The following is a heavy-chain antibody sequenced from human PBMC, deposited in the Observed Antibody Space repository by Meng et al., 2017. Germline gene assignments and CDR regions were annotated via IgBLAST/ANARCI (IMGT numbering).Heavy chain of an antibody. CDR2: IYTSGST. CDR3: ARVMYSPYYYYYYGMDV. V-gene: IGHV4-61*02. D-gene: IGHD3-16*01. Sequence: SETLSLTCTVSGGSISSGSYYWSWIRQPAGKGLEWIGRIYTSGSTNYNPSLKSRVTISVDTSKNQFSLMLSSVTAADTAVYYCARVMYSPYYYYYYGMDVWGQGTTVTVSS. CDR1: GGSISSGSYY. J-gene: IGHJ6*02.